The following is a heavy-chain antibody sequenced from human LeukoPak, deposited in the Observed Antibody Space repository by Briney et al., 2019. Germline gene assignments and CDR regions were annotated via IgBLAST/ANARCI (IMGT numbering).Heavy chain of an antibody. D-gene: IGHD2-2*02. CDR2: IYYSGST. J-gene: IGHJ4*02. CDR1: GGSISSSSYY. Sequence: SETLSLTCTVSGGSISSSSYYWGWIRQPPGKGLEWIGSIYYSGSTYYNPSLKSRVTISVDTSKNQFSLKLSSVTAADTAVYYCASVPATAIRQNYYFDYWGQGTLVTVSS. CDR3: ASVPATAIRQNYYFDY. V-gene: IGHV4-39*07.